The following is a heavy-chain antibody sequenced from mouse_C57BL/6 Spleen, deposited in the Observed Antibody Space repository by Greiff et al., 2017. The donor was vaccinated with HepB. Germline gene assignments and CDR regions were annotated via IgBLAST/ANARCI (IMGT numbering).Heavy chain of an antibody. J-gene: IGHJ2*01. CDR2: IDPENGDT. Sequence: VHVKQSGAELVRPGASVKLSCTASGFNIKDDYMHWVKQRPEQGLEWIGWIDPENGDTEYASKFQGKATITADTSSNTAYLQLSSLTSEDTAVYYCTTRGYGGGYWGQGTTLTVSS. CDR3: TTRGYGGGY. CDR1: GFNIKDDY. V-gene: IGHV14-4*01. D-gene: IGHD2-2*01.